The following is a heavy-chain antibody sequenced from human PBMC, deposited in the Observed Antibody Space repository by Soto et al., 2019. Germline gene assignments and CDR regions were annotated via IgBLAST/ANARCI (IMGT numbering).Heavy chain of an antibody. CDR3: AKAVRYLRGYFDY. D-gene: IGHD3-9*01. V-gene: IGHV3-23*01. CDR2: ISGSGGST. Sequence: EVQLLESGGGLVQPGRSLRLSCEASGFTFSSYAMSWVRQAPGKGLEWVSAISGSGGSTYYADSVKGRFTISRDNSKNTLYLQMNSLRAEDTAVYYCAKAVRYLRGYFDYWGQGTLVTVSS. CDR1: GFTFSSYA. J-gene: IGHJ4*02.